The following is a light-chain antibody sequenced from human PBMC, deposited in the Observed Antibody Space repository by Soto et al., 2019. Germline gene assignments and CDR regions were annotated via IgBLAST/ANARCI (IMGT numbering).Light chain of an antibody. Sequence: EILLTQSPATLSLSPGSRATLSCRASQSISTFLAWYQQTPGQAPRLLIYDASNRATGIPARFSGSGSETDFTLTISSLQPEDSALYFCQQRSDWPLTFGGGTKVDIK. CDR3: QQRSDWPLT. CDR2: DAS. CDR1: QSISTF. V-gene: IGKV3-11*01. J-gene: IGKJ4*01.